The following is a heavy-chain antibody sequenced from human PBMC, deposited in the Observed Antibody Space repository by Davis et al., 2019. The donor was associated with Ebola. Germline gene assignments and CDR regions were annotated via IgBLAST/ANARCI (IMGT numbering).Heavy chain of an antibody. CDR2: IYYSGST. Sequence: SETLSLTCTVSGGSISSGDYYWSWIRQPPGKGLEWIGYIYYSGSTYYNPSLKSRVTISVDTSKNQFSLKLSSVTAADTAVYYCARGPRPAYCSSTSCYRYYYGMDVWGQGTTVTVSS. CDR3: ARGPRPAYCSSTSCYRYYYGMDV. J-gene: IGHJ6*02. CDR1: GGSISSGDYY. D-gene: IGHD2-2*01. V-gene: IGHV4-30-4*01.